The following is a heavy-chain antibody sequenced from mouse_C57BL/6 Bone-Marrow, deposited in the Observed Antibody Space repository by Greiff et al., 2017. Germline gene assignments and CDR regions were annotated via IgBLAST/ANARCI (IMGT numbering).Heavy chain of an antibody. J-gene: IGHJ4*01. Sequence: QVQLQQPGAELVRPGSSVKLSCKASGYTFTSYWMHWVKQRPIQGLEWIGNIDPSDSETHYNQKFKDKATLTVAKSSSTAYMQLSSLTSADSAVYYCARWGPYSYGLYYAMDYWGQGTSVTVSS. V-gene: IGHV1-52*01. D-gene: IGHD1-1*01. CDR1: GYTFTSYW. CDR3: ARWGPYSYGLYYAMDY. CDR2: IDPSDSET.